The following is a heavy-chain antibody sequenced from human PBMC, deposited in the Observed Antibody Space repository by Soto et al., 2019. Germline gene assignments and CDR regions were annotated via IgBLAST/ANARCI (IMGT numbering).Heavy chain of an antibody. Sequence: PLEIMSLTCAVYGWSFIGYYWSWIRQPPGKGLEWIGEINHSGSTNYNPSLKSRVTISVDTSKNQFSLKLSSVTAADKAVYYSARGYCSGGSCYFHYYYYYRDFWGKGTTVTIS. D-gene: IGHD2-15*01. CDR1: GWSFIGYY. J-gene: IGHJ6*03. CDR2: INHSGST. V-gene: IGHV4-34*01. CDR3: ARGYCSGGSCYFHYYYYYRDF.